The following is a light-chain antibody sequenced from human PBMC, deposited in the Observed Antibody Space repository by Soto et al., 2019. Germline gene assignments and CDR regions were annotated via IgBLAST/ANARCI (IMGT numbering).Light chain of an antibody. CDR2: GAS. Sequence: DIVLTQSPGTLSLSPGESATLSCRASQSVSSTYLGWYQQKPGQAPRLLIYGASSRATGIPDRFSGSGSGTDFTLTISSLQPEDFATYYCQQANSFPLTFGGGTKVDIK. V-gene: IGKV3-20*01. J-gene: IGKJ4*01. CDR1: QSVSSTY. CDR3: QQANSFPLT.